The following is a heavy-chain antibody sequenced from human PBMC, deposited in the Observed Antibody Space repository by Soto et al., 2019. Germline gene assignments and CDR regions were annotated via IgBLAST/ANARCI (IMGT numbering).Heavy chain of an antibody. CDR3: AHRPYGDYPIDY. CDR2: IYWDDDK. Sequence: QITLKESGPTLVKPTQTLTLTCTFSGFSLNTSGVGVGWIRQPPGKALEWLALIYWDDDKRYSPSLKSRLTITKDTAKHQVVLTMTNMDPVDPGTYYCAHRPYGDYPIDYWGQGTLVTVSS. CDR1: GFSLNTSGVG. D-gene: IGHD4-17*01. J-gene: IGHJ4*02. V-gene: IGHV2-5*02.